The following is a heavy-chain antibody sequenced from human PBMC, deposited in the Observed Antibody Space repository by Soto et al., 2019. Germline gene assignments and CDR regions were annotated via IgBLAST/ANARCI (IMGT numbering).Heavy chain of an antibody. J-gene: IGHJ6*02. D-gene: IGHD3-3*01. CDR1: GYSFTSYW. Sequence: PGESLKISCKGSGYSFTSYWIGWVRQMPGKGLEWMGIIYPGDSDTRYSPSFQGQVTISADKSISTAYLQWSSLKASDTAMYYCARHSDFLFGINYYYYGMDVWGQGTTVTVSS. V-gene: IGHV5-51*01. CDR3: ARHSDFLFGINYYYYGMDV. CDR2: IYPGDSDT.